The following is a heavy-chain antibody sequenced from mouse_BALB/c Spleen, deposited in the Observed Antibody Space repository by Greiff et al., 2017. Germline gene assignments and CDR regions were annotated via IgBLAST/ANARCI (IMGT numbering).Heavy chain of an antibody. CDR1: GFTFSSYG. J-gene: IGHJ3*01. V-gene: IGHV5-6-3*01. Sequence: EVMLVESGGGLVQPGGSLKLSCAASGFTFSSYGMSWVRQTPDKRLELVATINSNGGSTYYPDSVKGRFTISRDNAKNTLYLQMSSLKSEDTAMYYCATFYYGNYWFAYWGQGTLVTVSA. D-gene: IGHD2-1*01. CDR2: INSNGGST. CDR3: ATFYYGNYWFAY.